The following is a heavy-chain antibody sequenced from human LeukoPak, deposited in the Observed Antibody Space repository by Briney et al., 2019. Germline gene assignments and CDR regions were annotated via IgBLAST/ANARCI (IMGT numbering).Heavy chain of an antibody. Sequence: GGSLRLSCAASGFTFSSYWMHWVRQAPGKGLVCVSRINGDGSFTIYADSVKGRFTISRDNAKNTLYLQMNSLRAEDTAVYYCARGLPYDSSGYYPFGYWGQGTLVTVSS. CDR1: GFTFSSYW. D-gene: IGHD3-22*01. V-gene: IGHV3-74*01. CDR2: INGDGSFT. J-gene: IGHJ4*02. CDR3: ARGLPYDSSGYYPFGY.